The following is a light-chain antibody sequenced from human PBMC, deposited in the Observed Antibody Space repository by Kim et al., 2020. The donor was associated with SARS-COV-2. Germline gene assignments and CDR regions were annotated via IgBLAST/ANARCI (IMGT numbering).Light chain of an antibody. CDR2: GAS. CDR3: QQYGSSPWT. Sequence: EIVLTQSPGTLSLSPGERATLSCRASQSVSSTYLAWYQQKPGQAPRLLIYGASTRATGIPDRFSGSGSGTDFTLIVTRLEPEDFAVYYCQQYGSSPWTFGQGTQVDIK. V-gene: IGKV3-20*01. CDR1: QSVSSTY. J-gene: IGKJ1*01.